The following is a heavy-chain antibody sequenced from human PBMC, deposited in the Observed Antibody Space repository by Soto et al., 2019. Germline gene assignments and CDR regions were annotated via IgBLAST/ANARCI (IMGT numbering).Heavy chain of an antibody. J-gene: IGHJ6*02. CDR1: AFNFRTYT. V-gene: IGHV3-21*01. CDR3: ARDRGYDAHDYYYHAMEV. Sequence: PGGSLRLSCISSAFNFRTYTRNSVLPAPGKGLEWVSGIRGFSPYTFYAESVKGRFTISRDNAKNSLYLQMNSLRAEDTAVYYCARDRGYDAHDYYYHAMEVWGQGTTVTVS. CDR2: IRGFSPYT. D-gene: IGHD3-10*01.